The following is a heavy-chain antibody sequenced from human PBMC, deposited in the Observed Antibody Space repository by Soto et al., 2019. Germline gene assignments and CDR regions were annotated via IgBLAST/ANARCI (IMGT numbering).Heavy chain of an antibody. D-gene: IGHD1-26*01. J-gene: IGHJ1*01. Sequence: ESLKISCAASGFTFMSYAMSCGRQSAVKVLEWVSAISGSGGSTYYADSVKGRFTISRDNSKNTLYLQMNSLRAEDTAVYYCAKVVEKGVGARALYFQHWGQGTLVTVSS. CDR3: AKVVEKGVGARALYFQH. CDR1: GFTFMSYA. V-gene: IGHV3-23*01. CDR2: ISGSGGST.